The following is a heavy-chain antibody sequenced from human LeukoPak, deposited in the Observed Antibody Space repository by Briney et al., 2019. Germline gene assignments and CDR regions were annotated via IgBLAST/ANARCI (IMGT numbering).Heavy chain of an antibody. D-gene: IGHD1-26*01. CDR3: TSRRYSGSYFY. Sequence: SETLSLTCAVYGGSFSGYYWSWIRQPPGKGLEWIGEINHSGSTNYNPSLKSRVTISVDTSKNQFSLKLSSVTAADTAVYYCTSRRYSGSYFYWGQGTLVTVSS. CDR2: INHSGST. CDR1: GGSFSGYY. J-gene: IGHJ4*02. V-gene: IGHV4-34*01.